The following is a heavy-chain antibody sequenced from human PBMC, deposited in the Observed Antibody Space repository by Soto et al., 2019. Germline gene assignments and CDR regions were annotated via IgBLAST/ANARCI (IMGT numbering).Heavy chain of an antibody. J-gene: IGHJ4*02. CDR2: INPTSGGT. CDR3: ARGYCSSIGCSHYFDY. CDR1: GYPFTGNY. Sequence: XAVKVSCKASGYPFTGNYLHWVRQAPGQGLEWMALINPTSGGTDYAQKFQGRVTMTWDTSISTAYLELSRLTSDDTAIYYCARGYCSSIGCSHYFDYWGQGTLVTVSS. V-gene: IGHV1-2*02. D-gene: IGHD2-2*01.